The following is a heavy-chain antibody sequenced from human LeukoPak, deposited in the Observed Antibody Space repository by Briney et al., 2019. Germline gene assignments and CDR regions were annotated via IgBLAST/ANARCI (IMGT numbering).Heavy chain of an antibody. CDR1: GFTFRRFA. V-gene: IGHV3-23*01. CDR3: AKARNTWNYFDY. D-gene: IGHD1-1*01. CDR2: VSGIGGST. Sequence: PGGSLSLSCAASGFTFRRFAMSWVRQAPGKGLEGVSGVSGIGGSTYYADSVKGRFTIPRDNSNNTLSLQMNSLRAEDTAIYSCAKARNTWNYFDYWGHGTLVTVSS. J-gene: IGHJ4*01.